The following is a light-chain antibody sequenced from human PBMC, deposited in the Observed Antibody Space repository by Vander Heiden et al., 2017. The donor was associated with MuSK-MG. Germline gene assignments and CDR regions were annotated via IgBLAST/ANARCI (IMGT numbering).Light chain of an antibody. CDR2: DTF. V-gene: IGKV3D-20*01. Sequence: EVVLTQSPATLYLSPGERATLSCGASQSVSRGYLAWYQQKRGLAPRLLIYDTFRRATGIPDRFSGSGSGTDFTLTSSRLEPEDFAVYYWQQDNKSPTFGHGTKVEIK. CDR3: QQDNKSPT. J-gene: IGKJ3*01. CDR1: QSVSRGY.